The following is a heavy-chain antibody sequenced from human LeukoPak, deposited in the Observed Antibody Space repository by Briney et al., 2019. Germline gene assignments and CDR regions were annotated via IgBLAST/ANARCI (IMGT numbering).Heavy chain of an antibody. CDR3: ARARSEPGSYLDY. J-gene: IGHJ4*02. D-gene: IGHD1-26*01. Sequence: GGSLRLSCAASGFTFSSYSMNWVRQAPGKGLEWVSSISGSSSYIYYADSVKGRFTISRDNAKNSLYLQMNSLRAEDTAVYYCARARSEPGSYLDYWGQGTLVTVSS. CDR1: GFTFSSYS. V-gene: IGHV3-21*01. CDR2: ISGSSSYI.